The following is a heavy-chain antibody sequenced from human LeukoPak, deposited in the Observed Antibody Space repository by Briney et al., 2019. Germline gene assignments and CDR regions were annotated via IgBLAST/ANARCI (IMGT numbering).Heavy chain of an antibody. CDR3: ARGRRGSGRRYYYYYMDV. J-gene: IGHJ6*03. V-gene: IGHV1-8*01. Sequence: GASVKVSCKASGYTFTSYDINWVRQATGQGLEWMGWMNPNSGNTGYAQKFQGRVTITRNTSISTAYMELSSLRSEDTAVYYCARGRRGSGRRYYYYYMDVWGKGTTVTVSS. D-gene: IGHD3-10*01. CDR2: MNPNSGNT. CDR1: GYTFTSYD.